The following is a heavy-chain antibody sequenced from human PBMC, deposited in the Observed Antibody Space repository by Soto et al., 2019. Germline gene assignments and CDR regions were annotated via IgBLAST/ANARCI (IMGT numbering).Heavy chain of an antibody. D-gene: IGHD6-6*01. Sequence: PGGSLRLSCAASGFTFSNYAMHWVRQAPGKGLEWVSGISWNSNTIYYADSVKGRFTISRDNAKNFLYLQMNSLRADDTAFYYCAKDTVPNWGQGTLVTVSS. CDR2: ISWNSNTI. CDR1: GFTFSNYA. V-gene: IGHV3-9*01. J-gene: IGHJ4*02. CDR3: AKDTVPN.